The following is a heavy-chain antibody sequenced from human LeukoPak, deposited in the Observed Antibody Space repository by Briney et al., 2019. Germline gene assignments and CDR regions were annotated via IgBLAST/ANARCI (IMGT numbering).Heavy chain of an antibody. CDR2: INAGNGNT. CDR1: GYTLTSYA. CDR3: ARSITMVRGVNTHFDY. J-gene: IGHJ4*02. V-gene: IGHV1-3*01. Sequence: ASVKVSCKASGYTLTSYAMHWVRQAPGQRLEWMGWINAGNGNTKYSQKFQGRVTITRDTSASTAYMELSSLRSEDTAVYYCARSITMVRGVNTHFDYWGQGILVTVSS. D-gene: IGHD3-10*01.